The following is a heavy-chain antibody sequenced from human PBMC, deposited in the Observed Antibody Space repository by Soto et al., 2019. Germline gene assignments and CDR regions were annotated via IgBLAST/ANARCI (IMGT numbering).Heavy chain of an antibody. Sequence: QVQLVQSGAEVKKPGASVKVSCKASGYTFTSYAMHWVRQAPGQRLEWMGWINAGNGNTKYSKKFQVRVTITRDTSASTAYMELSSLSSEDTAGYYRVRSVAVPAAPDYWGQGTLVSVSS. CDR3: VRSVAVPAAPDY. V-gene: IGHV1-3*01. D-gene: IGHD2-2*01. CDR1: GYTFTSYA. CDR2: INAGNGNT. J-gene: IGHJ4*02.